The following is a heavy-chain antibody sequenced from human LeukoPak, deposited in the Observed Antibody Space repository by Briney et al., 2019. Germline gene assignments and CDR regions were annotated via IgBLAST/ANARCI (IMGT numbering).Heavy chain of an antibody. CDR3: ASARESCIGSTCYEYFHH. J-gene: IGHJ1*01. V-gene: IGHV3-23*01. Sequence: GGSLRLSCAASGFTFGSYAMNWVRQAPGKGLEWVSAIGGGGANTYYADSVHGRFTISRDNSLNTLFLQMNSLRVEDTAVYYCASARESCIGSTCYEYFHHWGQGTPLTVSS. CDR2: IGGGGANT. D-gene: IGHD2-2*01. CDR1: GFTFGSYA.